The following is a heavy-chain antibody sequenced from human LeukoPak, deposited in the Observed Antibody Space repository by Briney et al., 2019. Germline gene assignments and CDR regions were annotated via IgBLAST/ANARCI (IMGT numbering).Heavy chain of an antibody. CDR2: IRYDGSNK. CDR1: GFTFSSYG. CDR3: ARDRRDGYNYYFDY. V-gene: IGHV3-30*02. J-gene: IGHJ4*02. D-gene: IGHD5-24*01. Sequence: GGSLRLSCAASGFTFSSYGMHWVRQAPGKGLEWVAFIRYDGSNKYYADSVKGRFTISRDNSKNTLYLQMNSLRAEDTAVYYCARDRRDGYNYYFDYWGQGTLVTVSS.